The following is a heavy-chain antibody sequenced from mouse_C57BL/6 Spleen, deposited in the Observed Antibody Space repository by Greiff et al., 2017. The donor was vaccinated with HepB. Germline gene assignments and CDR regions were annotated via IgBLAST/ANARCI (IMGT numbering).Heavy chain of an antibody. CDR1: GYTFTSYW. CDR2: IDPSDSET. J-gene: IGHJ2*01. Sequence: QVQLKQPGAELVRPGSSVKLSCKASGYTFTSYWMHWVKQRPIQGLEWIGNIDPSDSETHYNQKFKDKATLTVDKSSSTAYMQLGSLTSEDSAVYYCARRGGPGYFDYWGQGTTLTVSS. CDR3: ARRGGPGYFDY. V-gene: IGHV1-52*01.